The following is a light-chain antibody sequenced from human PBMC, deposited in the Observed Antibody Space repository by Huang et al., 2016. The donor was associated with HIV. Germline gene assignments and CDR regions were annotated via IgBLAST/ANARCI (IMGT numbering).Light chain of an antibody. V-gene: IGKV3-15*01. CDR2: GAS. CDR3: QQYNEWPRT. Sequence: VMTQSPATLPVSPGERATLSCRARQSINNNLAWYQKKPGQAPRLVIYGASTRATDIPPRFSGSGSGINFTLTINSLQSEDFAVYFCQQYNEWPRTFGQGTKVEVK. J-gene: IGKJ1*01. CDR1: QSINNN.